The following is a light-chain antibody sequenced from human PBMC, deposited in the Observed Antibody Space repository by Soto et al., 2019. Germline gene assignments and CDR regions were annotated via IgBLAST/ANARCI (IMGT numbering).Light chain of an antibody. CDR3: QQYDSSRT. V-gene: IGKV3-20*01. Sequence: DIVLTQSPGTLSLSPGERATLSCRASQSVSSTFLAWYQQKPGQAPRVLIYGSSARAAGIPDRFSGTGSGTDFTLTISRLEPEDFAVYYCQQYDSSRTFGQGTKVEMK. CDR2: GSS. CDR1: QSVSSTF. J-gene: IGKJ1*01.